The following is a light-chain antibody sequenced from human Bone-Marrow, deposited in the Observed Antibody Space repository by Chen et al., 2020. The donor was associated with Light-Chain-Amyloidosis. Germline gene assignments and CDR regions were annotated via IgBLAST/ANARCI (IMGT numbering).Light chain of an antibody. CDR2: RDT. Sequence: SYELTQPPSVSVSPGQTARITCSGDDLPTKYAYWYQQKPGQAPVLVIHRDTERPSGISERFSGSSSWTTATLTIIGVQAEDEADYHCQSADSSGTYEVIFGGGTNLTVL. CDR3: QSADSSGTYEVI. V-gene: IGLV3-25*03. CDR1: DLPTKY. J-gene: IGLJ2*01.